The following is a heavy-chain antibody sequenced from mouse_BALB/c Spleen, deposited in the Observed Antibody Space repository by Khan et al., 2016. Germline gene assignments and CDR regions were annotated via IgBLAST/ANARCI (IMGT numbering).Heavy chain of an antibody. V-gene: IGHV1-37*01. J-gene: IGHJ3*01. CDR2: INPYNGDT. D-gene: IGHD1-1*01. CDR1: GYSFTGYF. Sequence: VQLQQSGPELVKPGASVKISCKASGYSFTGYFMNWVKQSPGKSLEWIGRINPYNGDTFYNQMFKGKATLTVDKSSSTAHMELLSLTSEDSAVXYSGTYYYGSSSWLAYWGQGTLVTVSA. CDR3: GTYYYGSSSWLAY.